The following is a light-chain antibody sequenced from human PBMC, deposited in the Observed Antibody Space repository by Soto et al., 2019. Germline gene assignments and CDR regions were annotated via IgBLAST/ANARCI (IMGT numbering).Light chain of an antibody. Sequence: DIQMTQSPSSLSASVGDRVTITCRASQSISSYLNWYQQKPGKAPKLLIYAASSLQSGVPSRFSGSVSGTDFTLTISSRQPEDFATYYCQQSYSTPRVTFGPGTKVDIK. CDR2: AAS. CDR1: QSISSY. V-gene: IGKV1-39*01. J-gene: IGKJ3*01. CDR3: QQSYSTPRVT.